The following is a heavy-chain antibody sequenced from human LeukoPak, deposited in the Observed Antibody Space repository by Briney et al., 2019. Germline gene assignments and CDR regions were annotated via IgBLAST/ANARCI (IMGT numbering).Heavy chain of an antibody. V-gene: IGHV1-2*02. Sequence: GASVKVSCKASGYTFSDYYLHWVRQAPGQGLEWMGWINPNSGGTNFAQKFRGRVTMTRDTSITTAYMELTRLKSDDTAVYYCARGSVRTAASSLGYWGQGTLVTVSS. CDR3: ARGSVRTAASSLGY. J-gene: IGHJ4*01. CDR2: INPNSGGT. CDR1: GYTFSDYY. D-gene: IGHD6-13*01.